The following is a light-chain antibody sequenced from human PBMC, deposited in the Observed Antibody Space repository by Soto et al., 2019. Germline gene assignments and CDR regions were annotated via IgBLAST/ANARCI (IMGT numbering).Light chain of an antibody. Sequence: IEVTQSPSSLSASVGDRVTITCRARQSIGSYINWYQQKPGKAPKVLIYGASTLQSGVPSRFSGSGSGTDHSLTISSLQLEDFATYYCQQSFSTPWTFGQGTQVDIK. CDR1: QSIGSY. V-gene: IGKV1-39*01. J-gene: IGKJ1*01. CDR3: QQSFSTPWT. CDR2: GAS.